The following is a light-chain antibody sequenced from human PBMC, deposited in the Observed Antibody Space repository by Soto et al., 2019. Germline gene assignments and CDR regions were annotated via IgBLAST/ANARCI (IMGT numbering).Light chain of an antibody. J-gene: IGKJ4*01. V-gene: IGKV1-39*01. Sequence: DIQMTQSPSSLSASVGDRVTITCRASQSISSYLNWYQQKPGKAPKLLIYAASSLQSGVPSRFSGSGSGTDFTLTISSLQPEDFATYYCQQSYRPPITFGGGNKVEIK. CDR2: AAS. CDR1: QSISSY. CDR3: QQSYRPPIT.